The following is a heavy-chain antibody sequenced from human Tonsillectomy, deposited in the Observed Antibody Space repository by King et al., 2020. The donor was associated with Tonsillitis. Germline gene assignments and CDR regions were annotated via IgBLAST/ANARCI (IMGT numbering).Heavy chain of an antibody. CDR1: GFTFTNAW. CDR2: IKSKTDGGTT. D-gene: IGHD1/OR15-1a*01. CDR3: TADRPQVQSTNH. Sequence: EVQLVESGGGLVNPGGSLRLSCVVSGFTFTNAWMTWVSQSPGKGLEWVGRIKSKTDGGTTDYTAPVKGRFVISRDDSKNTLYLQMNSLKTEDTAVYYRTADRPQVQSTNHWGQGTLVTVSS. V-gene: IGHV3-15*01. J-gene: IGHJ5*02.